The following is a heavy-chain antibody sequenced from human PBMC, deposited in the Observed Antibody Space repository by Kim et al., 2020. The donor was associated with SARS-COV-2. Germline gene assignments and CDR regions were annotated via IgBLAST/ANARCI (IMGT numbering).Heavy chain of an antibody. CDR2: IYHSGST. J-gene: IGHJ6*02. CDR1: GGSISSSNW. Sequence: SETLSLTCAVSGGSISSSNWWSWVRQPPGKGLEWIGEIYHSGSTNYNPSLKSRVTISVDKSKNQFSLKLSSVTAADTAVYYCARAHGPHGGYYGMDVWGQGTTVTVSS. CDR3: ARAHGPHGGYYGMDV. V-gene: IGHV4-4*02. D-gene: IGHD3-10*01.